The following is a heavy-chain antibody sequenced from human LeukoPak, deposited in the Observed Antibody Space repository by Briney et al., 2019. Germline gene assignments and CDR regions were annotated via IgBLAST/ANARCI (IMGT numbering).Heavy chain of an antibody. CDR2: IYTSGST. CDR3: ARDVTDAFDI. Sequence: MTSETLSLTCTVSGGSISSYYWSWIRQPAGKGLEWIGRIYTSGSTNYNPSLKSRVTISVDKSKNQFSLKLSSVTAADTAVYYCARDVTDAFDIWSQGTMVTVSS. V-gene: IGHV4-4*07. J-gene: IGHJ3*02. CDR1: GGSISSYY.